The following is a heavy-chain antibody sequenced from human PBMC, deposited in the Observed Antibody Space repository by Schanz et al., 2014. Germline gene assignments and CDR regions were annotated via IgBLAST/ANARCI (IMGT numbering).Heavy chain of an antibody. J-gene: IGHJ4*02. CDR1: GFTFSTHA. Sequence: EMQLLESGGGLIQPGGSLRLSCAASGFTFSTHAMSWVRQAPGKGLEWVSGFDAHDGRAYYADSAKGRFTISRDNSKSTLYVEMNSLRVEDTAVYYCAKTLFPGGTQTFGNWGRGTLVTVSS. V-gene: IGHV3-23*01. D-gene: IGHD2-8*02. CDR3: AKTLFPGGTQTFGN. CDR2: FDAHDGRA.